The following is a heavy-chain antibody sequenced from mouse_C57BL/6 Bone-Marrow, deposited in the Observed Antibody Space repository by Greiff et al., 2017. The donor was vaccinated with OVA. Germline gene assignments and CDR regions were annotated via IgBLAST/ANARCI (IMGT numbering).Heavy chain of an antibody. CDR1: GYTFTTYP. CDR2: FHPYNDDT. CDR3: ARRYYGSSMSYWYFDV. V-gene: IGHV1-47*01. J-gene: IGHJ1*03. D-gene: IGHD1-1*01. Sequence: QVHLQQSGAELVKPGASVKMSCKASGYTFTTYPIEWMKQNHGKSLEWIGNFHPYNDDTKYNEKFKGKATLTVEKSSSTVYLELSRLTSDDSAVYYCARRYYGSSMSYWYFDVWGTGTTVTVSS.